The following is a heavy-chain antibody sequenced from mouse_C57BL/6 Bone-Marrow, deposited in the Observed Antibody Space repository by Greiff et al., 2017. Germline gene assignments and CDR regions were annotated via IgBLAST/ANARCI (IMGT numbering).Heavy chain of an antibody. V-gene: IGHV1-9*01. Sequence: VQLQQSGAELMKPGASVKLSCKATGYTFTGYWIEWVKQRPGHGLEWIGEILPGSSSTNYNEKFKGKATFTADTSSNTAYMQLSSLTTEDSAIYYCARDGWGYFDYWGQGTTLTVSS. CDR3: ARDGWGYFDY. CDR1: GYTFTGYW. D-gene: IGHD2-3*01. CDR2: ILPGSSST. J-gene: IGHJ2*01.